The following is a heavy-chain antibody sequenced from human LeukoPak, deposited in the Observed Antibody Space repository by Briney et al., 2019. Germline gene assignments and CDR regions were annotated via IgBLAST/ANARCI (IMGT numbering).Heavy chain of an antibody. V-gene: IGHV3-48*04. CDR1: GFTFSSYA. D-gene: IGHD1-14*01. CDR3: ARDSPEGLFDY. CDR2: ISSSSSTI. J-gene: IGHJ4*02. Sequence: GGSLRLSCAASGFTFSSYAMSWVRQAPGKGLEWVSYISSSSSTIYYADSVKGRFTISRDNAKNSLYLQMNSLRAEDTAVYYCARDSPEGLFDYWGQGTLVTVSS.